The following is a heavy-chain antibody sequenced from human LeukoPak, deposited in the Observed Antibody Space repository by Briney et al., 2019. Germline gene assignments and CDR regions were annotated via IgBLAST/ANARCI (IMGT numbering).Heavy chain of an antibody. Sequence: GGSLRLSCAASGXTFSSYAMSWVRQAPGKGLEWVSAISGSGGSTYYADSVKGRFTISRDNSKNTLYLQMNSLRAEDTAVYYCAKASLKAVAGTGFDYWGQGTLVTVSS. CDR1: GXTFSSYA. CDR3: AKASLKAVAGTGFDY. V-gene: IGHV3-23*01. J-gene: IGHJ4*02. D-gene: IGHD6-19*01. CDR2: ISGSGGST.